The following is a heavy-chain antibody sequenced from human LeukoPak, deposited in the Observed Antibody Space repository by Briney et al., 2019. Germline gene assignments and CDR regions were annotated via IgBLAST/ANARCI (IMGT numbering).Heavy chain of an antibody. Sequence: SETLSLTCIVSGGSITSGGYYWSWIRRLPGKGLEWIGYIYYSGTTSYNPSLKSRLTISLDTSENQFSLELSSVTAADTAVYYCARGSTGDKSNNWGQGTLVTVSS. CDR2: IYYSGTT. V-gene: IGHV4-31*03. CDR1: GGSITSGGYY. CDR3: ARGSTGDKSNN. D-gene: IGHD7-27*01. J-gene: IGHJ4*02.